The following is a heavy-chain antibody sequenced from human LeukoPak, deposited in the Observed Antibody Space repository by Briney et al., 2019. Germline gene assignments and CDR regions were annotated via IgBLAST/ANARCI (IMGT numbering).Heavy chain of an antibody. CDR3: ARDRLIAAAALFDY. J-gene: IGHJ4*02. V-gene: IGHV1-18*01. CDR2: ISAYNGNT. Sequence: GASVKVSCKASGYTFTSYGISWVRQAPGQGLERMGWISAYNGNTNYAQKLQGRVTMTTDTSTSTAYMELRSLRSDDTAVYYCARDRLIAAAALFDYWGQGTLVTVSS. CDR1: GYTFTSYG. D-gene: IGHD6-13*01.